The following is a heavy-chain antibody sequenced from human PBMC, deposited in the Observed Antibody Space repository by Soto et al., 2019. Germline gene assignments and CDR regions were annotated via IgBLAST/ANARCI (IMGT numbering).Heavy chain of an antibody. V-gene: IGHV1-69*02. CDR2: IIPILGIA. CDR3: ARGYCSGGSCYYANWFDP. D-gene: IGHD2-15*01. CDR1: GGTFSSYT. J-gene: IGHJ5*02. Sequence: SVKVSCKASGGTFSSYTISWVRQAPGQGLEWMGRIIPILGIANYAQKFQGRVTITADKSTSTAYMELSSLRSEDTAVYYCARGYCSGGSCYYANWFDPWGQGTLVTVSS.